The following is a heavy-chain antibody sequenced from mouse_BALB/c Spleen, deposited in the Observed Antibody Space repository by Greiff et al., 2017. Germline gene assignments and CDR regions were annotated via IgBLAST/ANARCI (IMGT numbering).Heavy chain of an antibody. D-gene: IGHD6-1*01. V-gene: IGHV5-12-1*01. Sequence: EVQRVESGGGLVKPGGSLKLSCAASGFAFSSYDMSWVRQTPEKRLEWVAYISSGGGSTYYPDTVKGRFTISRDNAKNTLYLQMSSLKSEDTAMYDCARPLYYMDYWGQGTTLTVSS. CDR1: GFAFSSYD. CDR2: ISSGGGST. CDR3: ARPLYYMDY. J-gene: IGHJ2*01.